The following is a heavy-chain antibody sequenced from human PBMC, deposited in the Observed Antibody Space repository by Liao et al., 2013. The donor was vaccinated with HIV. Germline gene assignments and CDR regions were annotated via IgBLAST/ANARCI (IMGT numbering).Heavy chain of an antibody. V-gene: IGHV4-59*01. Sequence: QVQLQQWGAGLLKPSETLSLTCAVSGGSLSSYYWNWIRQPPGKGLEWIGYIYYSGSTSYNPSLKSRVTISVDTSKNQFSLKLSSMTAADTAVYYCARDRGVTARPLPHYFDYWGRGTLVTVSS. CDR1: GGSLSSYY. CDR3: ARDRGVTARPLPHYFDY. J-gene: IGHJ4*02. CDR2: IYYSGST. D-gene: IGHD6-6*01.